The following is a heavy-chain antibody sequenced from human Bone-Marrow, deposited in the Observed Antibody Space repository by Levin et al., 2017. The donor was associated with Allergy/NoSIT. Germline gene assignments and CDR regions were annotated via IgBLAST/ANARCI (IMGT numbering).Heavy chain of an antibody. Sequence: KISCKVSGGTFDSYAIIWVRQGPGQGLEWMGHIIPFLATTNYAQKFQGRVTITADESAATAYMELSRLQSEDTAVYFCARGRYSYGQTYTDFYFYYMDVWGTGTTVTVSS. J-gene: IGHJ6*03. CDR2: IIPFLATT. V-gene: IGHV1-69*11. D-gene: IGHD5-18*01. CDR3: ARGRYSYGQTYTDFYFYYMDV. CDR1: GGTFDSYA.